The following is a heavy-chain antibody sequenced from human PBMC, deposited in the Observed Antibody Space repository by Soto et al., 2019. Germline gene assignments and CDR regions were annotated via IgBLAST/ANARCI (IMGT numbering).Heavy chain of an antibody. D-gene: IGHD5-12*01. J-gene: IGHJ4*02. Sequence: ASVKVSCKASGYSFTTYGISWVRQAPGQGLEWMGWISAYNGNTDYAQKLQGRVTMTTDTSTSTAYMELRSLRSDDTAVYYCARDYLMATNLFDYWGQGTLVTVSS. V-gene: IGHV1-18*04. CDR1: GYSFTTYG. CDR2: ISAYNGNT. CDR3: ARDYLMATNLFDY.